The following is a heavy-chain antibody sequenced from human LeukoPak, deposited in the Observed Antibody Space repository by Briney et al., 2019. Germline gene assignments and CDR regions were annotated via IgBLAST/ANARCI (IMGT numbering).Heavy chain of an antibody. D-gene: IGHD6-19*01. CDR3: ARSSVSGWYYSYYFDY. J-gene: IGHJ4*02. Sequence: GGSLRPSCAASGFTFSSYWMHWVRQASGKGLVWVSRINSDGSSTSYADSVKGRFTISRDNAKNTLYLQMNSLRAEDTAVYYCARSSVSGWYYSYYFDYWGQGTLVTVSS. CDR2: INSDGSST. V-gene: IGHV3-74*01. CDR1: GFTFSSYW.